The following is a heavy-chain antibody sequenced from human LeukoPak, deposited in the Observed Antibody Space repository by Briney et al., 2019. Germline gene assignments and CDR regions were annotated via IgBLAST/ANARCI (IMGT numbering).Heavy chain of an antibody. CDR3: ARVAYDSSGSYFDY. V-gene: IGHV1-18*01. J-gene: IGHJ4*02. CDR1: GYTFTSYG. D-gene: IGHD3-22*01. Sequence: ASVKVSCKASGYTFTSYGISWVRQAPGQGLEWMGWISAYNGNTNYAQKLQGGVTMTTDTSTSTAYMELRSLRSDDTAVYYCARVAYDSSGSYFDYWGQGTLVTVSS. CDR2: ISAYNGNT.